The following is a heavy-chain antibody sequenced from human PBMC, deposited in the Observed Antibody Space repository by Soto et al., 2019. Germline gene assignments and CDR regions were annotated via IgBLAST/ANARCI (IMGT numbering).Heavy chain of an antibody. CDR1: GGSISSYY. Sequence: SETLSLTCTVSGGSISSYYWSWIRQPPGKGLEWIGYIYYSGSTNYNPSLKSRVTISVDTSKNQFSLKLSSVTAADTAVYYCAREWYFCSCLTSPSNWSYPCGQGTLVTVSS. CDR2: IYYSGST. J-gene: IGHJ5*02. D-gene: IGHD3-10*01. V-gene: IGHV4-59*01. CDR3: AREWYFCSCLTSPSNWSYP.